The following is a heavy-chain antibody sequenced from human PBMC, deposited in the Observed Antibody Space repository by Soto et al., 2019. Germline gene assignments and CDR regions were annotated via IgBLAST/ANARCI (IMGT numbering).Heavy chain of an antibody. D-gene: IGHD2-21*02. V-gene: IGHV4-59*01. CDR2: IYYSGST. Sequence: ETLSLTCTVSGGSISSYYWSWIRQPPGKGLEWIGYIYYSGSTNYNPSLKSRVTISVDTSKNQFSLKLSSVTAADTAVYYCARVVPCGGDCYEGKYYYYYYGMDVWGQGTTVTVSS. CDR3: ARVVPCGGDCYEGKYYYYYYGMDV. J-gene: IGHJ6*02. CDR1: GGSISSYY.